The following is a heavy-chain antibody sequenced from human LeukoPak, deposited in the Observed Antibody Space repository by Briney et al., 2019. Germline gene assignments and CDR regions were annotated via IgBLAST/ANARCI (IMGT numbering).Heavy chain of an antibody. Sequence: SVKVSCKASGGTFSSHEISWVRQAPGQGLEWMGGITPMFGIAKYAQRFQGRVTISAVESMSTVHMELSSLRSEDTAKYYCARGWLADSTVVTPYNYWGQGTVVTVSS. J-gene: IGHJ4*02. CDR1: GGTFSSHE. CDR2: ITPMFGIA. D-gene: IGHD4-23*01. CDR3: ARGWLADSTVVTPYNY. V-gene: IGHV1-69*13.